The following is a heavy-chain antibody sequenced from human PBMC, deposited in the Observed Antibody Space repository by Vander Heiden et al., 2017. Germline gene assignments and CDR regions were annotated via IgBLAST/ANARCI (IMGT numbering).Heavy chain of an antibody. CDR1: GFSYSDYY. V-gene: IGHV3-11*01. CDR2: ISSSGTTI. J-gene: IGHJ4*02. D-gene: IGHD4-17*01. Sequence: VQLVESGGGVVMPGGSLTLSCAASGFSYSDYYMSWIRQDPGKGLDWVACISSSGTTIHYADSVKGRFTISRDNAKKSLYLQMDSLRAEDTAVYFCARDKTVNTYYFDYWGQGSLVTVSS. CDR3: ARDKTVNTYYFDY.